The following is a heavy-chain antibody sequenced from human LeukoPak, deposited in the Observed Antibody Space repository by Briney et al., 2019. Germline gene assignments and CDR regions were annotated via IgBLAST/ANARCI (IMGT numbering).Heavy chain of an antibody. CDR3: ARDDLQLVRRLGGTTEYYYYYYMDV. V-gene: IGHV4-39*02. J-gene: IGHJ6*03. CDR2: IYYSGST. D-gene: IGHD6-13*01. Sequence: SETLSLTCTVSGGSISSSSYYWGWIRQPPGKGLEWIGSIYYSGSTYYNPSLKSRVTISVDTSKNQFSLKLSSVTAADTAVYFCARDDLQLVRRLGGTTEYYYYYYMDVWGKGTTVTVSS. CDR1: GGSISSSSYY.